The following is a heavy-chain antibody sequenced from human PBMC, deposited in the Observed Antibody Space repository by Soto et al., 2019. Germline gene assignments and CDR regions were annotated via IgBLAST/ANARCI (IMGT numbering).Heavy chain of an antibody. V-gene: IGHV1-58*01. CDR2: IVVGSGNT. Sequence: SVKVSCKASGFTFTSSAVQWVRQARGQRLEWIGWIVVGSGNTNYAQKFQERVTITRDMSTSTAYMELSSLRSEDTAVYYCATLNMITFGELYFDYWGQGTRVTVSS. CDR1: GFTFTSSA. CDR3: ATLNMITFGELYFDY. D-gene: IGHD3-16*01. J-gene: IGHJ4*02.